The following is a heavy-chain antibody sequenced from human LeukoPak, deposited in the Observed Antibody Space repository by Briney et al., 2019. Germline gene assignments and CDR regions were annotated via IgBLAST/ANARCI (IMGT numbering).Heavy chain of an antibody. CDR1: EYTFTAYY. J-gene: IGHJ4*02. D-gene: IGHD6-13*01. Sequence: ASVKVSCKASEYTFTAYYMHWVRQAPGQGLEWMGWINPNSGGTNYAQKFQGWVTMTRDTSISTAYMELSRLKSDDTAVYYCARSPSSWYPYFDYWGQGTLVTVSS. V-gene: IGHV1-2*04. CDR2: INPNSGGT. CDR3: ARSPSSWYPYFDY.